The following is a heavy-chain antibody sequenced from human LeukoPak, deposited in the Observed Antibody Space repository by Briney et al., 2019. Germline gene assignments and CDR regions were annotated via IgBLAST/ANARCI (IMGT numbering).Heavy chain of an antibody. CDR1: GYSISSTNW. J-gene: IGHJ4*02. D-gene: IGHD2-21*02. Sequence: KPSDTLSLTCAVSGYSISSTNWWGWIRQPPGKGLEWIGRIYTSGSTNYSPSLKSRVTMSVDTSKNQFSLKLSSVTAADTAVYYCARGRGSSRLWWGLKYYFDYWGQGTLVTVSS. CDR2: IYTSGST. V-gene: IGHV4-28*03. CDR3: ARGRGSSRLWWGLKYYFDY.